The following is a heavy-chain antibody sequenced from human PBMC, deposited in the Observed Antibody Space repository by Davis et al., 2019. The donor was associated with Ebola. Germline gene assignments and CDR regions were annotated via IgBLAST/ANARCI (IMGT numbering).Heavy chain of an antibody. CDR1: GGSISSSSYY. Sequence: MPSETLSLTCTVSGGSISSSSYYWGWIRQPPGKGLEWIGSIYYSGSTYYNPSLKSRVTISVDTSKNQFSLKLSSVTAADTAVYYCARSPTTVTTGWFDPWGQGTLVTVSS. CDR3: ARSPTTVTTGWFDP. CDR2: IYYSGST. J-gene: IGHJ5*02. V-gene: IGHV4-39*01. D-gene: IGHD4-23*01.